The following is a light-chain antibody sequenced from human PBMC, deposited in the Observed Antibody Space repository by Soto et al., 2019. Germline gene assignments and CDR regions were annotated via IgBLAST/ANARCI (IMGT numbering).Light chain of an antibody. CDR1: QSINSN. CDR2: AAS. Sequence: MTQSPSTLSASVGDTVTITCXASQSINSNLAWYQQQPGQAPRLLIYAASTRATAVPDRFSGSGSGTDFTLTITSLQSDDFAVYFCQQYTDWPITFGQGARLEIK. V-gene: IGKV3-15*01. J-gene: IGKJ5*01. CDR3: QQYTDWPIT.